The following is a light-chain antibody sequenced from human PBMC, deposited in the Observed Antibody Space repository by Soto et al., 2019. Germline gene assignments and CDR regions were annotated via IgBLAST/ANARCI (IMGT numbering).Light chain of an antibody. V-gene: IGKV3-20*01. CDR1: QCVNSNY. J-gene: IGKJ3*01. CDR3: QQYTASSGIFT. CDR2: GAS. Sequence: EVVLTQSPGTLSLSPGERATLSCRASQCVNSNYFAWYQQKPGQAPRLLVFGASTRATGIPDRFSGSGSGTDFTLTISRLEPEDFAVYYCQQYTASSGIFTFGPGTKVDIK.